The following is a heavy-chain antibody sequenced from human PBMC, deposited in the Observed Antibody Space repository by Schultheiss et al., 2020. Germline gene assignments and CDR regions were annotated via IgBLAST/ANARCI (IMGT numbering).Heavy chain of an antibody. CDR1: GFTFSSFA. J-gene: IGHJ6*02. CDR3: ARHFPYISDSRVGMDV. Sequence: GESLKISCAASGFTFSSFAMDWVRQAPGKGLEWVASISTDSRFIYYADSVEGRFTISRDNAKNSLFLQMNTLSAEDTAVYYCARHFPYISDSRVGMDVWGQGTTVTVS. V-gene: IGHV3-21*01. D-gene: IGHD6-19*01. CDR2: ISTDSRFI.